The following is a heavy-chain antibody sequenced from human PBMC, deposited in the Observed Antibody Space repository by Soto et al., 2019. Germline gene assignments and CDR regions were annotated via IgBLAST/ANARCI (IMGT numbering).Heavy chain of an antibody. D-gene: IGHD2-15*01. CDR1: GGSVRSGSNY. CDR3: ASGSGASAYIDS. Sequence: SETLSLTCTVSGGSVRSGSNYWSWIRQPPGKGLEWIGYIYHSGSTDYNPSLKSRVTISADTSKNQFSLKLTSVTTADTAMYFCASGSGASAYIDSWGQGTPVTVSS. V-gene: IGHV4-61*01. CDR2: IYHSGST. J-gene: IGHJ4*02.